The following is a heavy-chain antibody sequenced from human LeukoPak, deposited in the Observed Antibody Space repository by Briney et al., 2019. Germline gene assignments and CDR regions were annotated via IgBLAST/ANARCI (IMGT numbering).Heavy chain of an antibody. V-gene: IGHV3-23*01. CDR2: ITDSGGNT. J-gene: IGHJ4*02. Sequence: GGSLRLSCAASGFTFSSYAMSWVRQAPGKGLEWVSAITDSGGNTYYTAPVRGRFTISRDNSKNTLYLQMNSLRAEDTAVYYCARAGHCTNGICYTADFDYWGQGTLVTVSS. CDR1: GFTFSSYA. CDR3: ARAGHCTNGICYTADFDY. D-gene: IGHD2-8*01.